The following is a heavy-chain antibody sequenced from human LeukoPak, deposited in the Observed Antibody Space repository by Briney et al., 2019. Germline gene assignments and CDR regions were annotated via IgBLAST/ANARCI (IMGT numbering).Heavy chain of an antibody. Sequence: ASVKVSCKASVYTFTSYAMNWVRQAPGQGLEWMGWINTNTGNPTYAQGFTGRFVFSLDTSVSTAYLQICSLKAEDTAVYYCARDRAYYYGSGIKYNWFDPWGQGTLVTVSS. CDR1: VYTFTSYA. CDR2: INTNTGNP. CDR3: ARDRAYYYGSGIKYNWFDP. D-gene: IGHD3-10*01. J-gene: IGHJ5*02. V-gene: IGHV7-4-1*01.